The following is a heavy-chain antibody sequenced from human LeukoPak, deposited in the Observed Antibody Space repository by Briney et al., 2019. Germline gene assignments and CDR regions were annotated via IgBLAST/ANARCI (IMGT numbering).Heavy chain of an antibody. V-gene: IGHV4-59*01. CDR2: MHFSGNT. D-gene: IGHD6-13*01. CDR1: GGSISSYY. CDR3: ARDRIAAAGTRWFDP. J-gene: IGHJ5*02. Sequence: PSETLSLTCAVSGGSISSYYWSWMRQPPGKGLERIGCMHFSGNTNYNPSLKSRVTISVDTSKNLLSLRLSSVTAADTAVYFCARDRIAAAGTRWFDPSRQGTLVIVSS.